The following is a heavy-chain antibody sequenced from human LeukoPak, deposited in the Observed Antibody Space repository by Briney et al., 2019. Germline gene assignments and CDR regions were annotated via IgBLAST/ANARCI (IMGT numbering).Heavy chain of an antibody. J-gene: IGHJ4*02. CDR2: ISERGGST. CDR1: GIGLSNYA. D-gene: IGHD3-10*01. CDR3: AKRGVVIRGILVIGYHQEAYHYDF. V-gene: IGHV3-23*01. Sequence: GGSLRLSCVVSGIGLSNYAMTWVRQAPGKGLEWVSYISERGGSTTYADSVKGRFTISRDTSLNTLYLQMINLRAEDTAVYFCAKRGVVIRGILVIGYHQEAYHYDFWGQGVLVTVSS.